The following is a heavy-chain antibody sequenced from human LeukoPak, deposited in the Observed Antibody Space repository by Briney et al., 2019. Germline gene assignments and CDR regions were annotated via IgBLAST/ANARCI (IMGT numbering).Heavy chain of an antibody. Sequence: GASVKVSCKASGYTFTGYYINWVRQAPGQGLEWMGIINPSGGSTSYAQKFQGRVTMTRDMSTSTVYMELSSLRSEDTAVYYCARDLRRYSSGYGELDYWGQGTLVTVSS. CDR1: GYTFTGYY. J-gene: IGHJ4*02. V-gene: IGHV1-46*01. CDR3: ARDLRRYSSGYGELDY. D-gene: IGHD6-19*01. CDR2: INPSGGST.